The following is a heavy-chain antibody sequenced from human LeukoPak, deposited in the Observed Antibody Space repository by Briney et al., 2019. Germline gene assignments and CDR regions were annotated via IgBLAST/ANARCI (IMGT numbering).Heavy chain of an antibody. CDR2: IKEDGTQK. V-gene: IGHV3-7*01. J-gene: IGHJ4*02. CDR3: VRGGRELDY. CDR1: GFSFQYYW. Sequence: PGGSLRLSCAASGFSFQYYWMAWVRQAPGMGLEWVAHIKEDGTQKFYVDSVKGRFTISKDDARNALYLQMNSLKDEDTAIYYCVRGGRELDYWGQGTLVIVSS. D-gene: IGHD1-1*01.